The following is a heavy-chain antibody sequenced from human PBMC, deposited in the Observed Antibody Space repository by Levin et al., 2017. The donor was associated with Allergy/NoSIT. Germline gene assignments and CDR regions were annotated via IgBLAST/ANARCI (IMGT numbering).Heavy chain of an antibody. J-gene: IGHJ4*02. CDR1: GGSFSGYY. V-gene: IGHV4-34*01. D-gene: IGHD7-27*01. CDR3: ARGPRGPLGTPDY. CDR2: INHSGST. Sequence: PSETLSLTCAVYGGSFSGYYWSWIRQPPGKGLEWIGEINHSGSTNYNPSLKSRVTISVDTSKNQFSLKLSSVTAADTAVYYCARGPRGPLGTPDYWGQGTLVTVSS.